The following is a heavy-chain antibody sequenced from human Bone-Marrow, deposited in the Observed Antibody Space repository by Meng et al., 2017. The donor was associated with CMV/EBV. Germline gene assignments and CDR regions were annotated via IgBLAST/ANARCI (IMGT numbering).Heavy chain of an antibody. CDR1: GFSFSSYA. J-gene: IGHJ5*02. CDR2: TLYDGSKK. CDR3: ARAVRGKPFNWFDP. Sequence: GESLKISCAASGFSFSSYAMHWVRQAPGKGLEWVGTTLYDGSKKYNENSVKGRFIISRDNSKNTLFLQMNSLRPEDTGVYYCARAVRGKPFNWFDPWGQGTQVTVFS. V-gene: IGHV3-30*04. D-gene: IGHD1-14*01.